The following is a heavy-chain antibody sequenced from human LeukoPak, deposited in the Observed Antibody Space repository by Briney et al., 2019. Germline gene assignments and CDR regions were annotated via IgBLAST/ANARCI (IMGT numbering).Heavy chain of an antibody. J-gene: IGHJ4*02. CDR2: ITDSSTST. D-gene: IGHD3-10*01. Sequence: GGSLRLSCAASGFTFNNYVMNWVRQAPGKGLEWVSAITDSSTSTYYADSVKGRFTISRDNSKNTLYLQMNSLRAEDTAVYYCAGDLDYWGQGTLVTVSS. CDR3: AGDLDY. CDR1: GFTFNNYV. V-gene: IGHV3-23*01.